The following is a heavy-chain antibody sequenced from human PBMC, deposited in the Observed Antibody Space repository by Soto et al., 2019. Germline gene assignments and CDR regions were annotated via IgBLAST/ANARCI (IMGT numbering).Heavy chain of an antibody. CDR1: GYTFTSYA. Sequence: QVQLVQSGAEEKKPGASVKVSCKASGYTFTSYAMHWVRQAPGQRLEWMGWINAGNGNTKNSQKFQGRVTITRATSARTPYMELSSLRSEDTAVYYCASESYGGEFDYWGQGTLVTVSS. CDR2: INAGNGNT. D-gene: IGHD4-17*01. V-gene: IGHV1-3*05. CDR3: ASESYGGEFDY. J-gene: IGHJ4*02.